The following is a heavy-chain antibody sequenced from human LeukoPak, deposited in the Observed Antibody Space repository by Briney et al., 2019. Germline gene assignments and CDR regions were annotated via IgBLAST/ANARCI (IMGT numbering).Heavy chain of an antibody. V-gene: IGHV3-23*01. J-gene: IGHJ4*02. D-gene: IGHD6-19*01. Sequence: GGSLRLSCAASGFPFNGYTMSWVRQAPGKGLEWVSGISNSGDSTYYADSVKGRFTISRDNSKNTLYLQMNSLRAEDTAVYYCARDPPFRTGWSQNFFDYWGPGTLVTVSS. CDR2: ISNSGDST. CDR3: ARDPPFRTGWSQNFFDY. CDR1: GFPFNGYT.